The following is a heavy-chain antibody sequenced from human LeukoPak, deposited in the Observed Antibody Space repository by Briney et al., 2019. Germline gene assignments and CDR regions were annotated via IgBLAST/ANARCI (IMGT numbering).Heavy chain of an antibody. CDR2: IIPIFGTA. D-gene: IGHD3-10*01. CDR1: GYSFTSNW. CDR3: ARVDYYGSGSTGPLDY. V-gene: IGHV1-69*01. Sequence: KISCKGSGYSFTSNWISWVRQAPGQGLEWMGGIIPIFGTANYAQKFQGRVTITADESTSTAYMELSSLRSEDTAVYYCARVDYYGSGSTGPLDYWGQGTLVTVSS. J-gene: IGHJ4*02.